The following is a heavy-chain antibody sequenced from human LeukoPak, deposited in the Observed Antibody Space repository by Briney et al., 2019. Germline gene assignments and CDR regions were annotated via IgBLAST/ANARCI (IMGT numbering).Heavy chain of an antibody. CDR1: GASFSGYY. D-gene: IGHD2-15*01. CDR3: ARGPPGVESVVAALYYGMDV. V-gene: IGHV4-34*01. CDR2: INHSGST. J-gene: IGHJ6*04. Sequence: PSETLSLTCAVYGASFSGYYWSWIRQPPGKGLEWIGEINHSGSTNYNPSLKSRVTISVDTSKNQFSLKLSSVTAADTAVYYCARGPPGVESVVAALYYGMDVWGKGTTVTVSS.